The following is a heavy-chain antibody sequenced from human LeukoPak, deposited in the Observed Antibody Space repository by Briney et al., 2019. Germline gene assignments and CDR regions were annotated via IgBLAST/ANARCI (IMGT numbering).Heavy chain of an antibody. CDR3: ARDYSSSSEGEGYFDY. D-gene: IGHD6-6*01. CDR2: ISSSSSYI. CDR1: GFTFSSYS. J-gene: IGHJ4*02. V-gene: IGHV3-21*01. Sequence: GGSLRLSCAASGFTFSSYSMNWVRQAPGKGLEWVSSISSSSSYIYYADSVKGRFTISRDNAKNSLYLRMNSLRAEDTAVYYCARDYSSSSEGEGYFDYWGQGTLVTVSS.